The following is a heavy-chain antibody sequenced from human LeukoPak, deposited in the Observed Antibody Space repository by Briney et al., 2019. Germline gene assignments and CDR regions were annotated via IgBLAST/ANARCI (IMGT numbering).Heavy chain of an antibody. V-gene: IGHV3-74*01. Sequence: GGSLRLSCAASGFTFSSYWMHWVRQVPGKGLVWVSRISSDGSSTSYADSVKGRFTISRDNAKNTLYLQMNSLRVEDTAVYYCARGSYYDFWSGYPCGMDVWGQGTTVTVSS. CDR3: ARGSYYDFWSGYPCGMDV. D-gene: IGHD3-3*01. CDR1: GFTFSSYW. CDR2: ISSDGSST. J-gene: IGHJ6*02.